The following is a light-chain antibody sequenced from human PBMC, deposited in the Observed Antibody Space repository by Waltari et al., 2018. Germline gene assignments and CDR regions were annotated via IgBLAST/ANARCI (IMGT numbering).Light chain of an antibody. J-gene: IGLJ7*01. Sequence: QSALTQPASVSGSPGQSITISRTGSSSDVAVYNLVSWYQQHPGKAPKLIIYEVSNPPSGVPNRFSGSKSANTASLTISGLQAEDEADYYCRSYAGSRTVVFGGGTQLTVL. CDR1: SSDVAVYNL. CDR3: RSYAGSRTVV. V-gene: IGLV2-23*02. CDR2: EVS.